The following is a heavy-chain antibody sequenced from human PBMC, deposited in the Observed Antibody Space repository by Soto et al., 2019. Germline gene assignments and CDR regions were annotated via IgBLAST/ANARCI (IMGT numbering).Heavy chain of an antibody. J-gene: IGHJ4*02. Sequence: EVHLVESGGDLVQPGGSLRLSCVASGFTFSSHWMTWVRQAPGKGLEWVANIKEDGSDIYYADSVKGRFTISRDNAKKSMYLQRNSLRAEGTAVYYCGRDSGTFHIDYGGQGTLVTVSS. CDR1: GFTFSSHW. V-gene: IGHV3-7*04. CDR2: IKEDGSDI. D-gene: IGHD1-26*01. CDR3: GRDSGTFHIDY.